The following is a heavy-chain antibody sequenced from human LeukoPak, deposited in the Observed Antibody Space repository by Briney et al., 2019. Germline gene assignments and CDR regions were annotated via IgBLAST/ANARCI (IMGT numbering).Heavy chain of an antibody. J-gene: IGHJ5*02. Sequence: SGGSLRLSCAASGFTFSSCAVNWVRQAPGKGLEWVSGISDSGGSTYYADSVKGRFTISRDNSKNTLYLQMNSLRAEDTAVYYCAKDRPYYDFWSGSDWFDPWGQGTLVTVSS. CDR1: GFTFSSCA. CDR3: AKDRPYYDFWSGSDWFDP. CDR2: ISDSGGST. D-gene: IGHD3-3*01. V-gene: IGHV3-23*01.